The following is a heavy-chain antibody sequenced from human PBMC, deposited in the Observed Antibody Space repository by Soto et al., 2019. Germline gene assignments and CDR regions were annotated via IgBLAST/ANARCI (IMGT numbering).Heavy chain of an antibody. D-gene: IGHD6-19*01. J-gene: IGHJ4*02. CDR2: VSHDGRNT. V-gene: IGHV3-30*18. Sequence: GGSLRLSCAASGFTFSSYGMHWVRQAPGKGLEWVAVVSHDGRNTYYADSVKGRFTISRDSSKNTVSLEMTSLRAEDTAVYYCAKGGRQWLVTSDFNYWGQGALVTVSS. CDR1: GFTFSSYG. CDR3: AKGGRQWLVTSDFNY.